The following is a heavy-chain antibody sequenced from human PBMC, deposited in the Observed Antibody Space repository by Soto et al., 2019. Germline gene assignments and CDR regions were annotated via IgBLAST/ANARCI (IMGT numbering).Heavy chain of an antibody. D-gene: IGHD3-22*01. CDR1: GDTFTSYY. J-gene: IGHJ6*02. CDR3: ARDSTYYYDSRGPDYYGMDV. CDR2: INPSGGST. Sequence: ASVKVSCKASGDTFTSYYMHWVRQAPGQGLEWMGIINPSGGSTSYAQKFQGRVTMTRDTSTSTVYMELSSLRSEDTAVYYCARDSTYYYDSRGPDYYGMDVWGQGTTVTVSS. V-gene: IGHV1-46*01.